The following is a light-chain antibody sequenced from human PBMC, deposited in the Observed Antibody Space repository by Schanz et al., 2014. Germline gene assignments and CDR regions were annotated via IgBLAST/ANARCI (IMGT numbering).Light chain of an antibody. CDR3: QQYSSYSGFT. CDR1: QTVSRW. Sequence: DIQMTQSPSTQSASVGDRLTITCRASQTVSRWLAWYQQKPGEGLKLLIYDASTLERGVPSRFSGSGSGTDFALTISSLQPDDYATYYCQQYSSYSGFTFGPGTKVDFK. J-gene: IGKJ3*01. V-gene: IGKV1-5*01. CDR2: DAS.